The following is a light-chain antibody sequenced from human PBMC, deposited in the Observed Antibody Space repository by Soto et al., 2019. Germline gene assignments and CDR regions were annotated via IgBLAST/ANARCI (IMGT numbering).Light chain of an antibody. V-gene: IGKV1-12*01. CDR3: QQAYSFPFT. CDR1: EGISSW. CDR2: VAS. J-gene: IGKJ3*01. Sequence: DIQMTQSPSSVSASVGDRVTITCRASEGISSWLAWYQQKPGTAPKLLITVASRLQSGVPSRFCGSGSGTDVTLTISSLQPEDFATYYCQQAYSFPFTFGPGTKVDIK.